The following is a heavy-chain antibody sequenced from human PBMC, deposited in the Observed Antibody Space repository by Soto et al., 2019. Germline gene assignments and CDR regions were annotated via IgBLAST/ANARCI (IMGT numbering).Heavy chain of an antibody. CDR1: GFTFGSHA. CDR3: AKEPYSDFWSAYYYFDY. Sequence: EVQLLESGGGLVQPGGSLRLSCAASGFTFGSHAMIWVRQAPGKGLEWVSAISGSGGSAYYADSVKGRFTISRDNSINTLYLQINSLRAKDTALYYCAKEPYSDFWSAYYYFDYWGQGTLVTVSS. J-gene: IGHJ4*02. V-gene: IGHV3-23*01. D-gene: IGHD3-3*01. CDR2: ISGSGGSA.